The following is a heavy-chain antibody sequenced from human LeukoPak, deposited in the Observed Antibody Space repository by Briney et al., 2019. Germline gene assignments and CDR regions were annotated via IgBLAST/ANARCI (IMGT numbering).Heavy chain of an antibody. CDR3: ARTDQTYYYGMDV. Sequence: GGSLRLSCAASGFTFSDYYMSWLRQAPGKGLEWISYISSSSTYTNYADSVKGRFTISRDNAKNSLYLQMNSLRAEDTAVYYCARTDQTYYYGMDVWGQGTTVTVSS. CDR1: GFTFSDYY. J-gene: IGHJ6*02. CDR2: ISSSSTYT. V-gene: IGHV3-11*03.